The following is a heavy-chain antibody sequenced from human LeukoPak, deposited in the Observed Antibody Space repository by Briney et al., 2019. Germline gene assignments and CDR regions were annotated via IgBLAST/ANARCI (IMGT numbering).Heavy chain of an antibody. CDR2: ISGYNGNT. J-gene: IGHJ4*02. CDR3: ARDYGVTTLWFYFDY. Sequence: GASVKVSCKTSGYTFTSYGISWVRQAPGQGLEWMGWISGYNGNTDYAQKFRGRVTMTTDTSTSTAYMKLRSLRSDDTAVYYCARDYGVTTLWFYFDYWGQGTLVTVSS. CDR1: GYTFTSYG. D-gene: IGHD4-17*01. V-gene: IGHV1-18*04.